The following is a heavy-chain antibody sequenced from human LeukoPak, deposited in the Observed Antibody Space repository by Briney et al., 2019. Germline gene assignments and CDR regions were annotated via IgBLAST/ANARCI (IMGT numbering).Heavy chain of an antibody. J-gene: IGHJ4*02. D-gene: IGHD1-26*01. CDR1: GGSISSYY. CDR2: IYSSGST. V-gene: IGHV4-4*07. CDR3: ARVSVSGTYDY. Sequence: SETLSLTCTVSGGSISSYYWSWIRQPAGKGLEWIGRIYSSGSTDYNPSLKSRVTMSVDTSKNQFSLKLSSVTDADTAVYYCARVSVSGTYDYWGQGTLVTVSS.